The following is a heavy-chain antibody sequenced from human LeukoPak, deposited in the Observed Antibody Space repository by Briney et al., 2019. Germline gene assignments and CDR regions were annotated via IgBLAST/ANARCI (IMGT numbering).Heavy chain of an antibody. D-gene: IGHD3-10*01. V-gene: IGHV4-34*01. J-gene: IGHJ6*04. CDR1: GGSFSGYY. CDR3: ARVRGITMVRGVTAKGNYYYYGMDV. Sequence: SETLSPTCAVYGGSFSGYYWSWIRQPPGKGLEWIGEINHSGSTNYNPSLKSRVTISVDTSKNQFSLKLSSVTAADTAVYYCARVRGITMVRGVTAKGNYYYYGMDVWGKGTTVTVSS. CDR2: INHSGST.